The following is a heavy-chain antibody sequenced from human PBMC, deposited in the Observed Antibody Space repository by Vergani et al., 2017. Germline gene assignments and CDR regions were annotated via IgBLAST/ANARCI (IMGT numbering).Heavy chain of an antibody. CDR3: ARDSGSSGWYDY. CDR2: IIPILGIA. Sequence: QVQLVQSGAEVKKPGSSVKVSCKASGGTFSSYAISWVRPAPGQGLEWMGRIIPILGIANYAQKFQGRVTITEDKSTSTAYMELSSLRSEDTAVYYCARDSGSSGWYDYWGQGTLVTVSS. J-gene: IGHJ4*02. D-gene: IGHD6-19*01. V-gene: IGHV1-69*04. CDR1: GGTFSSYA.